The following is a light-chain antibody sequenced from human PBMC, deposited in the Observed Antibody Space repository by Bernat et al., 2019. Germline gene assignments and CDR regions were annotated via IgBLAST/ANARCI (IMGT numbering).Light chain of an antibody. J-gene: IGLJ1*01. V-gene: IGLV2-14*03. Sequence: QSALTQPASVSGSPGQSITISCTGTDSDVGSFNHVSWFQQHPRKAPKLIIYDVNSRPSGVSNRFSGYKSANTASLTISGLQAEDEADYYCNSYTNSGTYVFGTGTKVTAL. CDR1: DSDVGSFNH. CDR2: DVN. CDR3: NSYTNSGTYV.